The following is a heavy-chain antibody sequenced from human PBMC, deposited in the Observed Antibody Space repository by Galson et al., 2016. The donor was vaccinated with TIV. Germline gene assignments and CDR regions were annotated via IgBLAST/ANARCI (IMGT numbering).Heavy chain of an antibody. V-gene: IGHV1-2*02. CDR1: GYTFTGYY. CDR3: SRALNYGMDV. CDR2: INPDSGDT. Sequence: SVKVSCKASGYTFTGYYLHWVRQAPGQGLEWMGWINPDSGDTNSAPEFQGRVTMTRDTSITTAYMDVSSLRPVDTAVYFCSRALNYGMDVWGQGTTVTVSS. D-gene: IGHD3-10*01. J-gene: IGHJ6*02.